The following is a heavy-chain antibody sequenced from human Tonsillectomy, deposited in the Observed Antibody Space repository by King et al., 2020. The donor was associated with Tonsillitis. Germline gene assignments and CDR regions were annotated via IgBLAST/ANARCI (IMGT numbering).Heavy chain of an antibody. CDR1: GFTFSSYG. V-gene: IGHV3-30*18. CDR2: ISYDGSNK. D-gene: IGHD4-17*01. CDR3: AKNLVFRGDYVGPAPNYYYYYGMDV. J-gene: IGHJ6*02. Sequence: VQLVESGGGVVQPGRSLRLSCAASGFTFSSYGMYWVRQAPGKGLEWVAFISYDGSNKYYADSVKGRFTISRDNSKNTLYLQMNRLRAGDTAVYYYAKNLVFRGDYVGPAPNYYYYYGMDVWGQGTTVTVSS.